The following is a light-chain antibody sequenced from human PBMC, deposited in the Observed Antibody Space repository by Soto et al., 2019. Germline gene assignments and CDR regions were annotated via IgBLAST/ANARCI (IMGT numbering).Light chain of an antibody. J-gene: IGLJ1*01. CDR3: SSYAGSNNFV. CDR2: EVS. V-gene: IGLV2-14*01. CDR1: SSDVGGYNY. Sequence: QSVLTQPASVSGSPGQSITISCTGTSSDVGGYNYVSWYQQHPGKAPKLMIYEVSNRPSGLSNRFSGSKSGNTASLTVSGLRAEDEADYYCSSYAGSNNFVFGSGTKVTVL.